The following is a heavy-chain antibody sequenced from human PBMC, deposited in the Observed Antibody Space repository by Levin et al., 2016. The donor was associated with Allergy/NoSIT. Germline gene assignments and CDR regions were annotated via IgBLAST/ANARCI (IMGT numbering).Heavy chain of an antibody. Sequence: VRQMPGKGLEWMGIIYPGDSDTRYSPSFQGQVTISADKSISTAYLQWSSLKASDTAMYYCARLITGTTPYFDYWGQGTLVTVSS. V-gene: IGHV5-51*01. CDR2: IYPGDSDT. J-gene: IGHJ4*02. CDR3: ARLITGTTPYFDY. D-gene: IGHD1-7*01.